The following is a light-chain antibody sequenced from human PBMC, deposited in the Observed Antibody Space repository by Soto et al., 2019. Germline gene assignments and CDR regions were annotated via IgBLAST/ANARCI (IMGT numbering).Light chain of an antibody. CDR1: ISDIGGYNS. Sequence: QSALTQPPSASGSPGQSVTISCTGTISDIGGYNSVSWYQQHPGKAPRLMIYEVNKRPSGVPDRFSGSKSGYTASLTVSGLQTEDEAFYYCSSSAGIYHYLVFGGGTKLTVL. J-gene: IGLJ3*02. CDR2: EVN. CDR3: SSSAGIYHYLV. V-gene: IGLV2-8*01.